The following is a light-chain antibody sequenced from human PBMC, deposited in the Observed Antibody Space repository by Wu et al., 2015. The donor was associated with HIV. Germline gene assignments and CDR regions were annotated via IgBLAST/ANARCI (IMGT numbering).Light chain of an antibody. CDR2: GAS. V-gene: IGKV3-20*01. Sequence: EIVLTQSPVTPSLSPGERATLSCRASQSVSSSYLAWYQQKPGQAPRLLIYGASNRATDIPDRFSGSGSGTDFTLTISRLEPEDFAVYYCQQYGSSPLYSFGQGTKLEI. CDR1: QSVSSSY. CDR3: QQYGSSPLYS. J-gene: IGKJ2*03.